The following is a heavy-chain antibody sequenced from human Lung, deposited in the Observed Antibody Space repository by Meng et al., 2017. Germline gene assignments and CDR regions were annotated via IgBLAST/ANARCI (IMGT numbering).Heavy chain of an antibody. CDR1: GFSFTDTW. V-gene: IGHV3-15*01. CDR3: ATGAAAADH. J-gene: IGHJ4*02. CDR2: IKSNSDGGTT. Sequence: EVQLVESVGCLVKPGGSLCLSCVASGFSFTDTWMSWVRQAPGKGLEWVGRIKSNSDGGTTDYAAPVKGRFTISRDDSKNTLYLQMNSLITEDTAVYFCATGAAAADHWGQGTLVTVSS. D-gene: IGHD6-13*01.